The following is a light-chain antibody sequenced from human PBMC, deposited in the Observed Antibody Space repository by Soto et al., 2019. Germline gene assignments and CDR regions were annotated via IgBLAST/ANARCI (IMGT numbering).Light chain of an antibody. CDR1: QSVSSY. V-gene: IGKV3-11*01. J-gene: IGKJ3*01. CDR2: DAS. CDR3: HQRSNWPPFT. Sequence: EIVLTQSPAPLSLSPGERATLSCRASQSVSSYLAWYQQKPGQAPRLLIYDASNRATGVPARFSGSGSGTDCTLTISSLEPEDFAVYYWHQRSNWPPFTFGPGTKVYIK.